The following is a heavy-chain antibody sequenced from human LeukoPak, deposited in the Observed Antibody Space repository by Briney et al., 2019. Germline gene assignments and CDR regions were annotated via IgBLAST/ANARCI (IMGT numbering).Heavy chain of an antibody. J-gene: IGHJ6*03. CDR1: GGSISSYY. CDR2: IYYSGST. V-gene: IGHV4-59*01. CDR3: ARMQYSSSFPYYYYYYMDV. Sequence: SETLSLTCTVSGGSISSYYWSWIRQPPGKGLEWIGYIYYSGSTNYNPSLKSRVTISVDTSKNQFSLKLSSVTAADTAVYYCARMQYSSSFPYYYYYYMDVWGKGTTVTVSS. D-gene: IGHD6-6*01.